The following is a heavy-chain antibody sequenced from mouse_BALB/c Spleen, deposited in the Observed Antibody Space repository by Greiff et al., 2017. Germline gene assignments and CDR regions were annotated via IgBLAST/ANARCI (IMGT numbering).Heavy chain of an antibody. D-gene: IGHD1-1*01. V-gene: IGHV5-6-5*01. CDR1: GFTFSSYA. CDR2: ISSGGST. J-gene: IGHJ2*01. Sequence: EVQRVESGGGLVKPGGSLKLSCAASGFTFSSYAMSWVRQTPEKRLEWVASISSGGSTYYPDSVKGRFTISRDNARNILYLQMSSLRSEDTAMYYCARRGSSLYYFDYWGQGTTLTVSS. CDR3: ARRGSSLYYFDY.